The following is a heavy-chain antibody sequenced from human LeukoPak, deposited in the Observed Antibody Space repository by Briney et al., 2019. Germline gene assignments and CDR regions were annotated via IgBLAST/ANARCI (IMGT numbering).Heavy chain of an antibody. V-gene: IGHV1-69*13. Sequence: SVKVSCKASGYTFTGYYMHWVRQAPGQGLEWMGGIIPIFGTANYAQKFQGRVTITADESTSTAYMELSSLRSEDTAVYYCARFPSPGIAVAAFDYWGQGTLVTVSS. J-gene: IGHJ4*02. CDR3: ARFPSPGIAVAAFDY. CDR1: GYTFTGYY. CDR2: IIPIFGTA. D-gene: IGHD6-19*01.